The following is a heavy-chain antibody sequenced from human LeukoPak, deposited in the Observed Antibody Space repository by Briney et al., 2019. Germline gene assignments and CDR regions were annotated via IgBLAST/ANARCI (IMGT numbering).Heavy chain of an antibody. Sequence: GGSLRLSCAASGFTFSSNYVTWVRQAPGKGLEWVSVFYSGGGTYYAHSVTGRFTISRDSSKNTLYLQMNSLRAEDTAVYYCARITRSAGPNYYMDVWGKGTTVTVSS. CDR1: GFTFSSNY. D-gene: IGHD2-2*01. J-gene: IGHJ6*03. CDR3: ARITRSAGPNYYMDV. CDR2: FYSGGGT. V-gene: IGHV3-53*01.